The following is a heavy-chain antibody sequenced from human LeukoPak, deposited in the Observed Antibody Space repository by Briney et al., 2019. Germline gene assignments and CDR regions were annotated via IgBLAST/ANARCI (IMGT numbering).Heavy chain of an antibody. CDR3: ATDLG. Sequence: TGGSLRLSCAASGFTFTNYWMHWVRQPPGKGLVWVSRVDHGGSGTAYADSVTGRFTISRDNAKNTVYLQMNSLRAEDTAVYYCATDLGWGQGTLVTVSS. D-gene: IGHD4-17*01. V-gene: IGHV3-74*01. J-gene: IGHJ4*02. CDR2: VDHGGSGT. CDR1: GFTFTNYW.